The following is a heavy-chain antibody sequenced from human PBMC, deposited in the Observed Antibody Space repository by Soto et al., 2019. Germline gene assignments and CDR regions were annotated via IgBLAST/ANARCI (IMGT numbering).Heavy chain of an antibody. V-gene: IGHV3-33*01. CDR2: IWNDGSNK. Sequence: LGGSLRLSCAASGFTFRDHAMHWVRQAPGRGREWLAIIWNDGSNKFYAGSVQGRFTISRDNSKNTVYLQMNTLSAEDTAVYYCARALFPDVDIYAMDVWGQGTTVTVSS. CDR3: ARALFPDVDIYAMDV. J-gene: IGHJ6*02. CDR1: GFTFRDHA. D-gene: IGHD5-12*01.